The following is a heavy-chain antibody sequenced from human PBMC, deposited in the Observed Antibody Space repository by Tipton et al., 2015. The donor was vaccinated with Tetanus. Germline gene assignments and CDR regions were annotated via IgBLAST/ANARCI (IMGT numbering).Heavy chain of an antibody. J-gene: IGHJ6*02. CDR2: INHGGDT. CDR3: ARQLRYCTSTNCLVGVFYGMDV. Sequence: TLSLTCVGYGESLRDYFWTWIRQPPGKGLEWIGEINHGGDTNFSPSLKSRVSMSVDTSKRQFSLSLTSVTAADTAVYYCARQLRYCTSTNCLVGVFYGMDVWGQGTTVTVSS. V-gene: IGHV4-34*01. CDR1: GESLRDYF. D-gene: IGHD2-2*01.